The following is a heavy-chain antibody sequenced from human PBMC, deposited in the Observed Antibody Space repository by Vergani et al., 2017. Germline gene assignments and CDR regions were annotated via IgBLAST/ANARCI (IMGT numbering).Heavy chain of an antibody. CDR2: ISWNSGSI. CDR3: AKDSGGPLDY. J-gene: IGHJ4*02. D-gene: IGHD3-10*01. CDR1: GFTFSSYG. Sequence: VQLVESGGGVVQPGRSLRLSCAASGFTFSSYGMHWVRQAPGKGLEWVSGISWNSGSIGYADSVKGRFTISRDNAKNSLYLQMNSLRAEDTALYYCAKDSGGPLDYWGQGTLVTVSS. V-gene: IGHV3-9*01.